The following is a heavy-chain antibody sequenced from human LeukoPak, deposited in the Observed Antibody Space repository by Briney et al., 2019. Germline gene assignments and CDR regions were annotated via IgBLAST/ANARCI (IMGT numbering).Heavy chain of an antibody. D-gene: IGHD2-8*01. CDR2: ISGSGGST. CDR3: AKIPSFLGDAIEY. CDR1: GFTVSSNY. Sequence: GGSLRLSCAASGFTVSSNYMSWVRQAPGKGLEWVSAISGSGGSTYYADSVKGRFTISRDNSKNTLYLQMNSLRAEDTAVYYCAKIPSFLGDAIEYWGQGTLVTVSS. V-gene: IGHV3-23*01. J-gene: IGHJ4*02.